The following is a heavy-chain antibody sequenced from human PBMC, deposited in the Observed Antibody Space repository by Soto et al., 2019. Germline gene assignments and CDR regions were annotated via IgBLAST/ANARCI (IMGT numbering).Heavy chain of an antibody. V-gene: IGHV4-59*04. D-gene: IGHD2-2*02. J-gene: IGHJ4*02. CDR3: YINGY. Sequence: SETLSLTCTVSGGSIRSYYWSWIRQPPGTGLEWIGEINHSVSTNYNTSLNRRVTMSVYTSKNQFSLNLNSVTAADAAVYYGYINGYLGQRTVVTVSS. CDR1: GGSIRSYY. CDR2: INHSVST.